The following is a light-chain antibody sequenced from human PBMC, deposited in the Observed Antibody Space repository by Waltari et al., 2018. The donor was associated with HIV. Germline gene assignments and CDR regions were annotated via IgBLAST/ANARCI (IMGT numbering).Light chain of an antibody. CDR1: SSDVGGYNY. V-gene: IGLV2-11*01. J-gene: IGLJ1*01. CDR2: DVN. Sequence: QSALTQPRSVSGSPGPSVTISCTGTSSDVGGYNYVSWYQQPPGKALKLMIYDVNKRPSGVPDRFSGSKSGNTASLTISGLQAEDEADYYCCSYGGSFFYVFGTGTKVTVL. CDR3: CSYGGSFFYV.